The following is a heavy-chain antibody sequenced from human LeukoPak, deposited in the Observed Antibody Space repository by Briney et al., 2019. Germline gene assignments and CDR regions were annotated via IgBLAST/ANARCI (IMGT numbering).Heavy chain of an antibody. V-gene: IGHV3-9*01. CDR1: GCTFDDYA. CDR2: ISWNSGST. Sequence: GGSLRLSCAASGCTFDDYAMRCVRQAPGKGLEWVSGISWNSGSTVYADSVKGRFTISRENAKHSLYLQMNSLRPEDTALYYCAKDIGAEAARFDYWGQGPLVPVSS. J-gene: IGHJ4*02. D-gene: IGHD6-13*01. CDR3: AKDIGAEAARFDY.